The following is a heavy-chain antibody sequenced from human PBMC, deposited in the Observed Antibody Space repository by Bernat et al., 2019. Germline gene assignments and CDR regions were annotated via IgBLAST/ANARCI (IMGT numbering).Heavy chain of an antibody. CDR3: AREHSYYSGLVDC. CDR1: GFTFRSYW. Sequence: EVQLVESGGGLVQPGGPLRLLCVASGFTFRSYWMIWVRQAPGRGLGWVANIRQDGSEKYYVDSVKGRFTISRDNAKNALYLKMNSLRAEDTAVYYCAREHSYYSGLVDCWGQGTLVTVSS. J-gene: IGHJ4*02. D-gene: IGHD3-10*01. CDR2: IRQDGSEK. V-gene: IGHV3-7*01.